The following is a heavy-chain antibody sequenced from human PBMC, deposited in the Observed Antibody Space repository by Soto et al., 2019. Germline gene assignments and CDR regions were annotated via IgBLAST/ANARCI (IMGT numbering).Heavy chain of an antibody. CDR1: GYTFTGYY. CDR2: INPNSGGT. V-gene: IGHV1-2*04. J-gene: IGHJ6*02. D-gene: IGHD3-10*01. CDR3: ARTGRDYYYYGMDV. Sequence: ASVKVSCKASGYTFTGYYMHWVRQAPGQGLEWMGWINPNSGGTNYAQKFQGWVTMTRDTSISTAYMELSRLRSDDTAVYYCARTGRDYYYYGMDVWGRGTQVTVSS.